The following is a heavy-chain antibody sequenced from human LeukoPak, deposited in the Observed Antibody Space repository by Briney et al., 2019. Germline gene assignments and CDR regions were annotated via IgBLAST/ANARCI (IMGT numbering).Heavy chain of an antibody. V-gene: IGHV4-61*08. Sequence: PSETLSLTCAVSGGSISSGGYSWSGIRQPPGKGLEWIGYIYYSGSTNYNPSLESRVTISVDTSKNQFSLKLSSVTAADTAVYYCARGTVYYYYYMDVWGKGTTVTVSS. D-gene: IGHD4-17*01. CDR1: GGSISSGGYS. CDR2: IYYSGST. CDR3: ARGTVYYYYYMDV. J-gene: IGHJ6*03.